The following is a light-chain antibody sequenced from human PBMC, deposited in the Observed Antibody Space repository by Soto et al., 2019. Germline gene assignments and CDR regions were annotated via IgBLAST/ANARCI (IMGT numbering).Light chain of an antibody. CDR3: SSFAGSHVA. Sequence: QSALTQPRSVSGSPGQSVTISCTGTSADVGGYDFVSWYQQLPGKAPKLIIYDVTKRPSGVPDRFSASKSGNTASLTISGLQAEDEADYCCSSFAGSHVAFGGGTKLTVL. CDR2: DVT. CDR1: SADVGGYDF. J-gene: IGLJ2*01. V-gene: IGLV2-11*01.